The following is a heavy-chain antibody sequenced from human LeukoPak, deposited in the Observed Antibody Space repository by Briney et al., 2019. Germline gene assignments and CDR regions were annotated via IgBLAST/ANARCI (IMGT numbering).Heavy chain of an antibody. Sequence: GASVKVSCKASGGTFSSYAISWVRQAPGQGLEWMGGIIPIFGTANYAQKFQGRVTITTDESTSTAYMELSSLRSEDTAVYYCAWRSGYDSNYYYYMDVWGKGTTVTVSS. CDR1: GGTFSSYA. V-gene: IGHV1-69*05. CDR3: AWRSGYDSNYYYYMDV. D-gene: IGHD5-12*01. CDR2: IIPIFGTA. J-gene: IGHJ6*03.